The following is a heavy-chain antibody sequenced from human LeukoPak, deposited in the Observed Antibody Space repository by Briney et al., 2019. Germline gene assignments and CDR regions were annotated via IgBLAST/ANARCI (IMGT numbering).Heavy chain of an antibody. Sequence: GGSLRLSCAASGFTFSNYWMSWVRQAPGKGLEWVATIKEDGSEKYSVEPVKGRFTISRDNAKNSLYLQMNSLRVEDTAVYYCARDGKQLVHHSWFGPWGQGTLVTVSS. V-gene: IGHV3-7*01. D-gene: IGHD6-13*01. CDR2: IKEDGSEK. CDR3: ARDGKQLVHHSWFGP. J-gene: IGHJ5*02. CDR1: GFTFSNYW.